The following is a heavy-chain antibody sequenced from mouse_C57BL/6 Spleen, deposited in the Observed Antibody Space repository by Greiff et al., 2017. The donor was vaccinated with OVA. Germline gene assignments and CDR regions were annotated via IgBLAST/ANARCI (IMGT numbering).Heavy chain of an antibody. CDR2: IYPGSGST. Sequence: VQLQQPGAELVKPGASVKMSCTASGYTFTSYWITWVKQRPGQGLEWIGDIYPGSGSTNYNEKFKSRATLTIDTASSTASMQLSSLTSEDSGVYYCERGLLRYQLRGWYFDVWGTGTTVTVSS. CDR3: ERGLLRYQLRGWYFDV. V-gene: IGHV1-55*01. D-gene: IGHD1-1*01. CDR1: GYTFTSYW. J-gene: IGHJ1*03.